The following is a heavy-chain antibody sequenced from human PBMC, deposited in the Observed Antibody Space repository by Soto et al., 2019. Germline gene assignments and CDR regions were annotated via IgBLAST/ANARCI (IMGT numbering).Heavy chain of an antibody. V-gene: IGHV4-59*01. CDR3: ARVHSGYDVFWY. CDR1: GGSISSYY. D-gene: IGHD5-12*01. Sequence: LSLTCTVSGGSISSYYWSWIRQPPGKGLEWIGYIYYSGSTNYNPSLKSRVTISGDRSKNQFSLKLNSVTAADTAVYYCARVHSGYDVFWYWGQGTLVTVSS. CDR2: IYYSGST. J-gene: IGHJ4*02.